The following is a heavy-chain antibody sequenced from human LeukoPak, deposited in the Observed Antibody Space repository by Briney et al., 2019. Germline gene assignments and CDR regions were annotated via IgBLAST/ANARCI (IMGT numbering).Heavy chain of an antibody. J-gene: IGHJ1*01. CDR3: ARGGGGYNWNDVACY. V-gene: IGHV1-8*01. CDR2: MNPNSGNT. Sequence: ASVKVSCKASGYTFTSYDINRVRQATGQGLEWMGWMNPNSGNTGYARKFQGRVTMTRNTSISTAYMELSSLRSEDTAVYYCARGGGGYNWNDVACYWGQGTLVTVSS. D-gene: IGHD1-20*01. CDR1: GYTFTSYD.